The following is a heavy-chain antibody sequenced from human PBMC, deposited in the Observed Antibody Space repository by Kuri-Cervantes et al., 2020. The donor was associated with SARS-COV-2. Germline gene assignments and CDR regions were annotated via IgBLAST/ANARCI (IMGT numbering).Heavy chain of an antibody. J-gene: IGHJ6*02. CDR2: IIPIFGIA. CDR3: ARDGAYNYYDSNYYGMDV. V-gene: IGHV1-69*04. D-gene: IGHD3-22*01. CDR1: GGTFGSYA. Sequence: SVKVSCKASGGTFGSYAISWVRQAPGQGLEWMGRIIPIFGIANYAQKFQGRVTITADKSTSTAYMELSSLRSEDTAVYYCARDGAYNYYDSNYYGMDVWGQGTTVTVSS.